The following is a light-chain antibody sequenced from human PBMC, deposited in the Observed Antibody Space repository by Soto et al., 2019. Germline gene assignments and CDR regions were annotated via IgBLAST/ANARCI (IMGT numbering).Light chain of an antibody. Sequence: QPVLTQPASVSGSPGQSITISCTGTSSDVGGFNYVSWYQHHPGNAPKLMIYEVSNRPSGVSNRFSGSKSGNTASLTISGLQAEDEADYYCSSYTSSSTYVFGTGTKLTVL. V-gene: IGLV2-14*01. J-gene: IGLJ1*01. CDR2: EVS. CDR1: SSDVGGFNY. CDR3: SSYTSSSTYV.